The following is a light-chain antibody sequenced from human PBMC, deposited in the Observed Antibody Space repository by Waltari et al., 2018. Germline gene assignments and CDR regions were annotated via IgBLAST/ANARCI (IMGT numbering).Light chain of an antibody. Sequence: QSALTQPASVSGTPGQSIAISCTGTTSDIGSYTFVSWYQHHPGKAPKFLLFHFTKRPSGVSDRFSGSQSGNTASLTISGLQAEDEADYYCSSYSSRSTLIFGGGTKLTVL. J-gene: IGLJ2*01. CDR3: SSYSSRSTLI. V-gene: IGLV2-14*03. CDR1: TSDIGSYTF. CDR2: HFT.